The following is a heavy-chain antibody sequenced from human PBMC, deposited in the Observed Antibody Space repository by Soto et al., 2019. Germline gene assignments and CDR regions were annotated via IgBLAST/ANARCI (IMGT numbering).Heavy chain of an antibody. CDR3: ARAANYYDSSGYYIFDY. Sequence: SETLSLTCAVSGGSISSGGYSWSWIRQPPGKGLEWIGYIYHSGSTYYNPSLKSRVTISVDRSKNQFSLKLSSVTAADTAAYYCARAANYYDSSGYYIFDYWGQGTLVTVSS. V-gene: IGHV4-30-2*01. D-gene: IGHD3-22*01. CDR1: GGSISSGGYS. CDR2: IYHSGST. J-gene: IGHJ4*02.